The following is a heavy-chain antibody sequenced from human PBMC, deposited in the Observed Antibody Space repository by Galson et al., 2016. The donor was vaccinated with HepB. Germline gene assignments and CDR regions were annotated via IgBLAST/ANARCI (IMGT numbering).Heavy chain of an antibody. Sequence: SVKVSCQASGDTFTSFDINWVRQATGQGLEWMGWMNPNRGHTGYAQKLQRRVPMTRNTSTTKAPMQLSSLRSEDTDVYYCARGSYYGMDVWGRGTTVTVSS. J-gene: IGHJ6*02. CDR2: MNPNRGHT. CDR3: ARGSYYGMDV. V-gene: IGHV1-8*02. CDR1: GDTFTSFD.